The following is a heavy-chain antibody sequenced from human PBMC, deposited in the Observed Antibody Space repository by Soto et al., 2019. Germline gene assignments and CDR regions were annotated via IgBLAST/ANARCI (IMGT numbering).Heavy chain of an antibody. Sequence: QVQLVQSGAEVKKPGSSVKVSCKASGGTFSNYPISWVRQAPGQGLEWMGGIIPIFGTVNYAQKFQGRVTITADESTSTAYMELSSLRSEDAAVYYCARGNHRSIQLWYFDLWGRGTLVTVSS. CDR2: IIPIFGTV. V-gene: IGHV1-69*12. D-gene: IGHD5-18*01. CDR1: GGTFSNYP. J-gene: IGHJ2*01. CDR3: ARGNHRSIQLWYFDL.